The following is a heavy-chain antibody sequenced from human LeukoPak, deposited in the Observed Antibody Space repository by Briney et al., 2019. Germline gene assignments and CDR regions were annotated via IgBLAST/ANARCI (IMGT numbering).Heavy chain of an antibody. V-gene: IGHV4-34*01. J-gene: IGHJ4*02. CDR2: INHSGST. Sequence: PSETLSLTCAVYGGSFSGYHWSWIRQPPGKGREWIGEINHSGSTNYNPSLKSRVTISVDTSKNQFSLKLSSVTAADTAVYYCARAYYYGSGSYDYWGQGTLVTVSS. CDR1: GGSFSGYH. D-gene: IGHD3-10*01. CDR3: ARAYYYGSGSYDY.